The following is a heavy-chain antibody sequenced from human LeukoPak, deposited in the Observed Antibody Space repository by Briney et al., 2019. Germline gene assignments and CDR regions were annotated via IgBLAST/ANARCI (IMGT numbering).Heavy chain of an antibody. Sequence: GGSLRPSCAVSGFSVTNNYMSWVRQAPGKGLEWVSIIYSGGSTYYADSVKGRFTISRDNSKNTLYLQMNSLRAEDTAVYYCARHLSGDDIWGQGTMVTVSS. CDR1: GFSVTNNY. J-gene: IGHJ3*02. CDR3: ARHLSGDDI. CDR2: IYSGGST. V-gene: IGHV3-53*01. D-gene: IGHD4-17*01.